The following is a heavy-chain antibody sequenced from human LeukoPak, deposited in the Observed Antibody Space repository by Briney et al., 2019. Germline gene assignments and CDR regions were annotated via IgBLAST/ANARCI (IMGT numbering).Heavy chain of an antibody. CDR1: GGSISSGGYY. Sequence: PSQTLSLTCTVSGGSISSGGYYWSWIRQHPGKGLEWIGYIYYSGSTYYNPSLKSRVTISVDTSKNQFSLKLSSVTAADTAVYYCAILSLYCSSTSCYLGHFDYWGQGTLVTVSS. D-gene: IGHD2-2*01. J-gene: IGHJ4*02. V-gene: IGHV4-31*03. CDR3: AILSLYCSSTSCYLGHFDY. CDR2: IYYSGST.